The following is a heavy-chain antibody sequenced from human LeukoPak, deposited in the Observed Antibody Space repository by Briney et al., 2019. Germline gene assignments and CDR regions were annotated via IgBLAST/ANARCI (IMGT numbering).Heavy chain of an antibody. D-gene: IGHD2-2*02. CDR1: GFTFSTYW. V-gene: IGHV3-7*04. Sequence: GGSLRLSCAASGFTFSTYWMSWVRQAPGKGPEWVASIKQDGSEKYYVDSVTGRFTISRDNAKNSLYLEMNTLRAEDTAVYYCAKERYCTISSCYTGSAFDIWGQGTMVTVSS. CDR2: IKQDGSEK. CDR3: AKERYCTISSCYTGSAFDI. J-gene: IGHJ3*02.